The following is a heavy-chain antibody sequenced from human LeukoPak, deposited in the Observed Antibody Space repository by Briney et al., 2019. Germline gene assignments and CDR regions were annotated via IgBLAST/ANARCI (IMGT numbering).Heavy chain of an antibody. V-gene: IGHV3-23*01. Sequence: GGSLRLSCAASGFTFSSYAMSWVRQAPGKGLEWVSAISGSGGSTYYADSVKGRFTISRDNSKNTLYLQMNSLRAEDTAVYYCAKGSTVLTFSYSSSSGGFDYWGQGTLVTVSS. CDR1: GFTFSSYA. J-gene: IGHJ4*02. CDR2: ISGSGGST. CDR3: AKGSTVLTFSYSSSSGGFDY. D-gene: IGHD6-6*01.